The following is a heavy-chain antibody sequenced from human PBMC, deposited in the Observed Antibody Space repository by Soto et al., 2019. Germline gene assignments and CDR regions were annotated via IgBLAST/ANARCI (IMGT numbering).Heavy chain of an antibody. J-gene: IGHJ4*02. CDR2: MSGSSSTT. CDR1: GLTFSNYA. V-gene: IGHV3-23*01. D-gene: IGHD1-7*01. Sequence: EVRLLESGGGLVKPGGSLRLSCATSGLTFSNYAMSWVRQAPGGGLEWVSSMSGSSSTTYYADSVRGRFIISRDRSKNTLYLQMSSLRAEDTALYYCAKNQERELPRGIDFWGQGTLVTVSS. CDR3: AKNQERELPRGIDF.